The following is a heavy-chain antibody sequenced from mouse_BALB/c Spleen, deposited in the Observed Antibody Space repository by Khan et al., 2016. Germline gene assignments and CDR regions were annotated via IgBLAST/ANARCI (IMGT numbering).Heavy chain of an antibody. Sequence: EVQLQESGPGLVKPSQSLSLTCTVIGYSITSDYAWNWIRQFPGNKLEWMGYISYSGSISYNPSLKSRISITRDTSKNQFFLQLNSVTTEDTATYYCASDYYGSSCFGYWGRGTTLTVSS. V-gene: IGHV3-2*02. D-gene: IGHD1-1*01. J-gene: IGHJ2*01. CDR2: ISYSGSI. CDR1: GYSITSDYA. CDR3: ASDYYGSSCFGY.